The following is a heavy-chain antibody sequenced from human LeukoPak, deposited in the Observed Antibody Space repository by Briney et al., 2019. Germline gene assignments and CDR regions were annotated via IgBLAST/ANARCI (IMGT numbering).Heavy chain of an antibody. D-gene: IGHD4-17*01. Sequence: ASVTVSFKSTGYTFTNYGINWVRHAPGQGLEWMGWISPYNGKTNYIQKFQGRVTMTTDTSTSTAYMELRSLRSDDTAVYYCARPMTTVTYASCFWGQGTLVTVSP. V-gene: IGHV1-18*01. J-gene: IGHJ4*02. CDR3: ARPMTTVTYASCF. CDR2: ISPYNGKT. CDR1: GYTFTNYG.